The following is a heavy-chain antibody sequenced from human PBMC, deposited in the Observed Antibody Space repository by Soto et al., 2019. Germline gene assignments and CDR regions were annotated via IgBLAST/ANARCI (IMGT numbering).Heavy chain of an antibody. CDR3: ARAPGVTMEYITHTAYYYYMDV. D-gene: IGHD6-6*01. CDR1: GFVFSEYG. CDR2: ISGWSKTI. V-gene: IGHV3-48*01. J-gene: IGHJ6*03. Sequence: EVQLVESGGGLARPGGSLRLSCAASGFVFSEYGMNWVRQAPGKGLELVALISGWSKTIYYAYSVKGRFTISRDNADKSTGLQMNSLRTEDSGVYYCARAPGVTMEYITHTAYYYYMDVWGKGTTLTVSS.